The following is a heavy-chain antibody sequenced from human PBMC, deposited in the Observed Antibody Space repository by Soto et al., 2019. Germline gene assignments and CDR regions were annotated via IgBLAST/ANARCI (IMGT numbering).Heavy chain of an antibody. CDR1: CCTFSSYA. J-gene: IGHJ4*02. V-gene: IGHV1-69*13. CDR2: IIPIFVTA. CDR3: AIRTWISFTRFDY. Sequence: SVKVSCKASCCTFSSYAISWVRQAPGPGLEWMGGIIPIFVTANYAQKFQGRVTITADESTSTACMERSSLRSEDTAVYYCAIRTWISFTRFDYWGQGTLVTVSS. D-gene: IGHD1-7*01.